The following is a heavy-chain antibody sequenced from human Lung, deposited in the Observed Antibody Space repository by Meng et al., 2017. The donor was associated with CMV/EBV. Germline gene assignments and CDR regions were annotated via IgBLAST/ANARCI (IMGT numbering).Heavy chain of an antibody. Sequence: SETLSLXCTVSGGSISSSSYYWGWIRQPPGKGLEWSGSIYYSGSTYYNPSLKSRVTISVDTSKNQFSLKLSSVTAADTAVYYCARSHSSGWPLDYWGPGKXFTVSS. CDR1: GGSISSSSYY. J-gene: IGHJ4*02. CDR2: IYYSGST. V-gene: IGHV4-39*07. D-gene: IGHD6-19*01. CDR3: ARSHSSGWPLDY.